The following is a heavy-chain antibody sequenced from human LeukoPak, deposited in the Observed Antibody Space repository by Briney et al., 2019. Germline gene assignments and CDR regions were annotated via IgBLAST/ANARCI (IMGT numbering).Heavy chain of an antibody. V-gene: IGHV3-74*01. Sequence: VWVSRINSGGSGTSYADSVEGRFTISRDNAKNILYLQMNSLRAEDTALYYCATSLGPLTEYWGQGTLVTVSS. CDR2: INSGGSGT. J-gene: IGHJ4*02. D-gene: IGHD7-27*01. CDR3: ATSLGPLTEY.